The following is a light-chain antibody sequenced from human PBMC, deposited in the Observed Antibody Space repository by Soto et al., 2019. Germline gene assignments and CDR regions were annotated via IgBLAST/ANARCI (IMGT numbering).Light chain of an antibody. CDR2: AAS. CDR3: QKYYSVPFT. V-gene: IGKV1-27*01. CDR1: QAIRNN. J-gene: IGKJ3*01. Sequence: DIQVTQSPLSLSASAGDKVTITCRASQAIRNNLAWYQQKPGKVPTLLIYAASTLQSGVPSRFSGSGSGTDFTLTISSLQPEDVATYYCQKYYSVPFTFGPGTKVEIK.